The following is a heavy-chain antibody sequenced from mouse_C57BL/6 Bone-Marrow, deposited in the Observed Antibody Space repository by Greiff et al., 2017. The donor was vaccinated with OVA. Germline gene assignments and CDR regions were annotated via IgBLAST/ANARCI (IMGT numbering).Heavy chain of an antibody. V-gene: IGHV1-72*01. D-gene: IGHD1-1*01. CDR3: ARPSTVAYFDY. Sequence: QVQLQQPGAELVKPGASVKLSCKASGYTFTSYWMHWVKQRPGRGLEWIGRIDPNSGGTKYNEKFKSKATLTVDKPSSPAYMQLSSLTSEDSAVYYCARPSTVAYFDYWGQGTTLTVSS. CDR2: IDPNSGGT. CDR1: GYTFTSYW. J-gene: IGHJ2*01.